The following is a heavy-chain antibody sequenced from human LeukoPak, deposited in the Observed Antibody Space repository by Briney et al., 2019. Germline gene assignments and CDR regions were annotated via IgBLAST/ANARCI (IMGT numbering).Heavy chain of an antibody. CDR1: GYTFTSYG. Sequence: ASVKVSCKASGYTFTSYGISWVRQAPGQGLEWMGWISAYNGNTNYAQKLQGRVTMTTDTSTSTAYMELRSLRSDDTAVYYCARDALPYDSSVPFDYWGQGTLVTVSS. J-gene: IGHJ4*02. CDR2: ISAYNGNT. D-gene: IGHD3-22*01. V-gene: IGHV1-18*01. CDR3: ARDALPYDSSVPFDY.